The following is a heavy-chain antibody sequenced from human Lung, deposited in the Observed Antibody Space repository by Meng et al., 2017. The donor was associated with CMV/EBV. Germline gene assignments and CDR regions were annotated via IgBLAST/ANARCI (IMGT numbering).Heavy chain of an antibody. CDR2: IRRDGSNK. Sequence: GGSXRLSCAASGFTFDTYGMHWVRQAPGKGLEWLAFIRRDGSNKFYGDSVKGRFTVSRDNSKNTLYLQMNSLGAEETAIYYCAKDQLLFGGPNAYFDDWGQGTLVTVSS. D-gene: IGHD3-16*01. V-gene: IGHV3-30*02. J-gene: IGHJ4*02. CDR1: GFTFDTYG. CDR3: AKDQLLFGGPNAYFDD.